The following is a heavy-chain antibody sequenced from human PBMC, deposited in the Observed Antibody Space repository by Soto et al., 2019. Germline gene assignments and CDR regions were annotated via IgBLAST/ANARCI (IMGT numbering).Heavy chain of an antibody. V-gene: IGHV3-48*03. J-gene: IGHJ3*02. CDR2: ISSSGSTI. CDR1: GFTFSSYE. CDR3: ARPWEPGDDAFDI. Sequence: EVQLVESGGGLVQPGGSLRLSCAASGFTFSSYEMNWVRQAPGKGLEWVSYISSSGSTIYYADSVKGRFTISRDNAKHSLYLQMNSRRAEDTAVYYCARPWEPGDDAFDIWGQGTMVTVSS. D-gene: IGHD1-26*01.